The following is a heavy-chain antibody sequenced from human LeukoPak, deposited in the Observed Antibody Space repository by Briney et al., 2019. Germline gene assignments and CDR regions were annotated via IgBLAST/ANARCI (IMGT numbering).Heavy chain of an antibody. V-gene: IGHV1-58*01. CDR1: GFTFTSSA. CDR3: AAGMVLLGSRSPYFDY. D-gene: IGHD2-15*01. J-gene: IGHJ4*02. Sequence: SVRVSCKASGFTFTSSAVQWVRQARGRRLEWIGWIVVGSGNTNYAQKFQERVTITRDMSTSTAYMELSSLRSEDTAVYYCAAGMVLLGSRSPYFDYWGQGTLVTVSS. CDR2: IVVGSGNT.